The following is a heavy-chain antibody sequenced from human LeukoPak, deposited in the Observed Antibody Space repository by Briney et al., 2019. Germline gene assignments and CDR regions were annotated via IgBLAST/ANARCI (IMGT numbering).Heavy chain of an antibody. CDR1: GGSISSSSYY. D-gene: IGHD5-18*01. V-gene: IGHV4-61*01. Sequence: SETLSLTCTVSGGSISSSSYYWSWIRQPPGKGLEWIGYIYYSGSTNYNPSLKSRVTISVDTSKNQFSLKLSSVTAADTAVYYCARRENVDTAMVPMEAFDIWGQGTMVTVSS. CDR3: ARRENVDTAMVPMEAFDI. CDR2: IYYSGST. J-gene: IGHJ3*02.